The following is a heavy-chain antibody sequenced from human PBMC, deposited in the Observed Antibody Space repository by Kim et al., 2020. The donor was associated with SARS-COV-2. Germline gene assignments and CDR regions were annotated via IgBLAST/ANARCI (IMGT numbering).Heavy chain of an antibody. Sequence: PCDSETRYIPAFQGQVTIAADKSISTAYLQWSSLKASDTAMYYCARIGDYWGQGTLVTVSS. CDR3: ARIGDY. D-gene: IGHD2-15*01. V-gene: IGHV5-51*01. J-gene: IGHJ4*02. CDR2: PCDSET.